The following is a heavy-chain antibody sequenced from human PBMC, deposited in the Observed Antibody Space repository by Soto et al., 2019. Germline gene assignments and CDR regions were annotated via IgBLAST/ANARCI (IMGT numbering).Heavy chain of an antibody. Sequence: QVQLVQSGAEVKKPGASVKVSSKASGYIFTSYGVSWVRQAPGQGLEWLGWINGYNGNTNYGQNFQGRVTMTTDTSTSTAYMELRSLRSDDTAVYYCARMGDVPYYYYGMDVWGQGTTVIVSS. D-gene: IGHD3-16*01. CDR1: GYIFTSYG. CDR3: ARMGDVPYYYYGMDV. V-gene: IGHV1-18*01. CDR2: INGYNGNT. J-gene: IGHJ6*02.